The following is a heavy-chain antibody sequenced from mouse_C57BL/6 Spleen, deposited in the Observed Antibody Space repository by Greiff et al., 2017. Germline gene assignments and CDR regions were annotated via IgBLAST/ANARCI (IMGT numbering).Heavy chain of an antibody. J-gene: IGHJ1*03. D-gene: IGHD1-1*01. CDR1: GYSITSGYY. Sequence: EVKLLESGPGLVKPSQSLSLTCSVTGYSITSGYYWNWIRQFPGNKLEWMGYISYDGSNNYNPSLKNRISITRDTSKNQFFLKLNSVTTEDTATYYCARDPPITTVVARDWYFDVWGTGTTVTVSS. V-gene: IGHV3-6*01. CDR2: ISYDGSN. CDR3: ARDPPITTVVARDWYFDV.